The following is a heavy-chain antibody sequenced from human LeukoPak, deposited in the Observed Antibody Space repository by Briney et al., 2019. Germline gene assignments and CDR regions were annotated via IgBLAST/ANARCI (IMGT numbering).Heavy chain of an antibody. Sequence: GGSLRLSCAASGFTFSSYSMNWVRQAPGKGLEWVSAISGSGGSTYYADSVKGRFTISRDNSKNTLYLQMNSLRAEDTAVYYCAKDSGFWSAYYNYWGQGTLVTVSS. J-gene: IGHJ4*02. CDR3: AKDSGFWSAYYNY. CDR1: GFTFSSYS. CDR2: ISGSGGST. D-gene: IGHD3-3*01. V-gene: IGHV3-23*01.